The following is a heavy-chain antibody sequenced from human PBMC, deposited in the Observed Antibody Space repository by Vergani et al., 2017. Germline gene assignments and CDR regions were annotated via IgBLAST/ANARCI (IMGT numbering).Heavy chain of an antibody. CDR1: GFTFSSYG. V-gene: IGHV3-33*01. Sequence: QVQLVESGGGVVQPGRSLRLSCAASGFTFSSYGMHWVRQAPGKGLEWVAVIWYDGSNQYYADSVKGRFTISRDNSKNPLYLQMNSLRAEDTAVYYCARDRLPGGEVDYWGQGTLVTVSS. J-gene: IGHJ4*02. CDR2: IWYDGSNQ. D-gene: IGHD7-27*01. CDR3: ARDRLPGGEVDY.